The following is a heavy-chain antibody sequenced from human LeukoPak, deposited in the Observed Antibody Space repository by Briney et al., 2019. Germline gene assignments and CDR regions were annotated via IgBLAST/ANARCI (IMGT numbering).Heavy chain of an antibody. CDR1: GYTFTSYD. CDR2: MNPNSGNT. D-gene: IGHD4-11*01. Sequence: ASVKVSCKASGYTFTSYDINWVRQATGQGLEWMGWMNPNSGNTGYAQKFQSRVTMTRNTSISTAYMELSSLRSEDTAVYYCATRETDYSNFFSPWGQGTLVTVSS. CDR3: ATRETDYSNFFSP. V-gene: IGHV1-8*01. J-gene: IGHJ5*02.